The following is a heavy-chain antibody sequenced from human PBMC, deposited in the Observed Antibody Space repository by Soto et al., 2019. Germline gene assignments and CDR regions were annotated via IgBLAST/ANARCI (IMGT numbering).Heavy chain of an antibody. Sequence: GGSLRLSCAASGFTFSSYAMSWVRQAPGKGLEWVSAISGSGGSTYYADSVKGRFTISRDNSKNTLYLQMNSLRAEDTAVYYCAKVEPGIQLGYYYYYGMDVWGQGTTVTVSS. J-gene: IGHJ6*02. CDR2: ISGSGGST. CDR1: GFTFSSYA. V-gene: IGHV3-23*01. D-gene: IGHD5-18*01. CDR3: AKVEPGIQLGYYYYYGMDV.